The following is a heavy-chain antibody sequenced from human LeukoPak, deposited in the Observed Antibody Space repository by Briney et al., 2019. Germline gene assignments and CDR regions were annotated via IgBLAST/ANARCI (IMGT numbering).Heavy chain of an antibody. Sequence: SETLSLTCAVSGGSISSGGYSWSWIRQPPGKGLEWIGEINHSGSTNYNPSLKSRVTISVDTSKNQFSLKLGSVTAADTAVYYCATSSLSAAWADAFDIWGQGTMVTVSS. CDR3: ATSSLSAAWADAFDI. J-gene: IGHJ3*02. CDR1: GGSISSGGYS. D-gene: IGHD3-10*01. CDR2: INHSGST. V-gene: IGHV4-30-2*01.